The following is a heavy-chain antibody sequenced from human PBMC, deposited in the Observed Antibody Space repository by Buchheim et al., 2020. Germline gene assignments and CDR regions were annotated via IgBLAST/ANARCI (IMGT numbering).Heavy chain of an antibody. V-gene: IGHV4-4*02. CDR2: IHHGGST. Sequence: QVQLQESGPGLVKPSGTLSLTCDVSGDSMSSHDWWSWARQPPGKGLEWIGEIHHGGSTNYSPSLKGRGTISVDKSKNHFSLKLSSVTAADTAVYYCARNGYYNMDVWGQGTT. CDR1: GDSMSSHDW. J-gene: IGHJ6*02. CDR3: ARNGYYNMDV. D-gene: IGHD2-8*01.